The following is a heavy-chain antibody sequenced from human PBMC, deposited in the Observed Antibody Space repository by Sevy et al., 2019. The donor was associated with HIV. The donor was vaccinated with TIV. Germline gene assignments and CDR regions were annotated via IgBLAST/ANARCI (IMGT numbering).Heavy chain of an antibody. J-gene: IGHJ4*02. Sequence: GGSLRLSCAASGFTFSNYAMHWVRLAPGKGLEWVAVISYDERNTYHADSVKGRFTISRDNSKNTLYLQMNSLRAEDSAVYYCTRVSRGTDDDYWGQGTLVTVSS. CDR2: ISYDERNT. CDR1: GFTFSNYA. CDR3: TRVSRGTDDDY. D-gene: IGHD2-2*01. V-gene: IGHV3-30*03.